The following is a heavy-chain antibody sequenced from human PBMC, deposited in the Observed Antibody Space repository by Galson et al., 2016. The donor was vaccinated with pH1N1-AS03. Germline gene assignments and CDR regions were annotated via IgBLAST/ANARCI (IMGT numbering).Heavy chain of an antibody. Sequence: PALVKPPQTLTLTCTFSGFSLSTTGVGVAWIRQPPAKALEWLALIYWDGDKRYNSSLRDRLTITRDTSKNQVVLTMTNMDPVDTATYYCARTAGWLPDFWGQGTLVTVSS. D-gene: IGHD3-9*01. CDR3: ARTAGWLPDF. CDR1: GFSLSTTGVG. J-gene: IGHJ4*02. CDR2: IYWDGDK. V-gene: IGHV2-5*02.